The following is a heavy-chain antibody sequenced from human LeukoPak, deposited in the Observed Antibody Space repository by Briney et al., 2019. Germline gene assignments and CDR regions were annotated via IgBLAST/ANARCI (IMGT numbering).Heavy chain of an antibody. CDR1: GYTFSNYG. V-gene: IGHV1-18*04. CDR2: TSYNGNT. J-gene: IGHJ4*02. D-gene: IGHD6-19*01. Sequence: ASVKVSCKASGYTFSNYGISWVRQAPGLGLEWMGWTSYNGNTNYAQKFQDRVTMTTDTSTSTAYMELRSLESDDTAVYYCARHSGSGWQALGYWGQGTLVTVSS. CDR3: ARHSGSGWQALGY.